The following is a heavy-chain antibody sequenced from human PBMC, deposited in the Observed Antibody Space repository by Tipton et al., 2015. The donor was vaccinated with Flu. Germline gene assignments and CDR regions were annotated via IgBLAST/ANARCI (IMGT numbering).Heavy chain of an antibody. V-gene: IGHV4-39*07. CDR3: AREGRREQLALDY. CDR2: IYYSGST. CDR1: GDSISSSSYY. J-gene: IGHJ4*02. Sequence: TLSLTCTVSGDSISSSSYYWGWIRQPPGKGLEWIGSIYYSGSTYYNPSLKSRATISVDTSKHQFSLKLSSVTAADTAVYYFAREGRREQLALDYWGQGTLVTVSS. D-gene: IGHD6-6*01.